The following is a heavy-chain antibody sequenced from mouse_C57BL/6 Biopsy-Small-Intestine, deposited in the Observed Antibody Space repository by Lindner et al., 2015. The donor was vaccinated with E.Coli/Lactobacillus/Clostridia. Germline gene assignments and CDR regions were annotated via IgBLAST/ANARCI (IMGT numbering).Heavy chain of an antibody. Sequence: EKGLEWVAYISSGSSTIYYADTVKGRFTISRDNAKNTLFLQMTSLRSEDTAMYYCANRGRDYYAMDYWGQGTSVTVSS. V-gene: IGHV5-17*01. CDR3: ANRGRDYYAMDY. D-gene: IGHD3-3*01. CDR2: ISSGSSTI. J-gene: IGHJ4*01.